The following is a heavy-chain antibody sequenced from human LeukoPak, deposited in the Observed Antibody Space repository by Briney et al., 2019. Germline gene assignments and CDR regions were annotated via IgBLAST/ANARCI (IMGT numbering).Heavy chain of an antibody. D-gene: IGHD6-13*01. CDR2: INPSGGST. V-gene: IGHV1-46*01. CDR1: GYTFTSYY. CDR3: ARTYSSSDEFDY. Sequence: GASVKVSCKASGYTFTSYYIHWVRQAPGQGLEWMGIINPSGGSTTYAQKFQGRVAMTRDTSTSRVYMKVSSLRSEDTAVYYCARTYSSSDEFDYWGQGTLVTVSS. J-gene: IGHJ4*02.